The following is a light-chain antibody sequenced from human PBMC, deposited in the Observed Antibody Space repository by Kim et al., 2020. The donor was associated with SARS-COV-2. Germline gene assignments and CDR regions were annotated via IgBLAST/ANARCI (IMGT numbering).Light chain of an antibody. CDR3: QQYYSTPIT. Sequence: ATINCKSSQSVLFSSNNKNYFAWYQQKPGQPPKLLIYWASTRESGVPDRFSGSGSGTDFTLTISSLQAEDVAVYYCQQYYSTPITFGQGTRLEIK. CDR1: QSVLFSSNNKNY. CDR2: WAS. V-gene: IGKV4-1*01. J-gene: IGKJ5*01.